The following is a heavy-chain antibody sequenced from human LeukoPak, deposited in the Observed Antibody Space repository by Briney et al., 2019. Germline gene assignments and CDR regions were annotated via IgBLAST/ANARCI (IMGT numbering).Heavy chain of an antibody. D-gene: IGHD6-19*01. CDR2: IYYSGST. V-gene: IGHV4-31*03. CDR3: AREGSYSSGCPED. J-gene: IGHJ4*02. CDR1: GGSISSGGYY. Sequence: SETLSLTCTVSGGSISSGGYYWSWIRQHPGKGLEWIGYIYYSGSTYYNPSLKSRVTISVDTSKNQFSLKLSSVTAADTAVYYCAREGSYSSGCPEDWGQGTLVTVSS.